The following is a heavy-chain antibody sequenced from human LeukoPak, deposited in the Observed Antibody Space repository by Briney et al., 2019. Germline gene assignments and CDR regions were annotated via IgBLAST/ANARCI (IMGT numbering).Heavy chain of an antibody. V-gene: IGHV3-66*01. CDR3: ARVTPGYFDS. Sequence: GVLRLSCAASGFTVNTKYMSWVRQAPGKGLEWVSVIYTGGSTYYAHSVRGRFTISRDNSKNTVFLHMNDLSGEDTAVYFCARVTPGYFDSWGQGTLVTVSS. CDR1: GFTVNTKY. J-gene: IGHJ4*02. CDR2: IYTGGST. D-gene: IGHD3-10*01.